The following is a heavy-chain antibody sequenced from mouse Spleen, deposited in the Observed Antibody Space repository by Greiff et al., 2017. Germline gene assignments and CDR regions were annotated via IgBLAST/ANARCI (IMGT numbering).Heavy chain of an antibody. Sequence: EVKVEESGGGLVKPGGSLKLSCAASGFTFSSYAMSWVRQTPEKRLEWVATISSGGSYTYYPDSVKGRFTISRDNAKNTLYLQMSSLRSEDTAMYYCARAIYYDYDGYYAMDYWGQGTSVTVSS. CDR2: ISSGGSYT. J-gene: IGHJ4*01. CDR1: GFTFSSYA. CDR3: ARAIYYDYDGYYAMDY. D-gene: IGHD2-4*01. V-gene: IGHV5-9-1*01.